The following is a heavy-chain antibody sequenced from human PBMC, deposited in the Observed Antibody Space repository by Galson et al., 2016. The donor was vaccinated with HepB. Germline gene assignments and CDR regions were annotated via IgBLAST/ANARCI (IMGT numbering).Heavy chain of an antibody. CDR1: GFTFTQCW. J-gene: IGHJ6*02. CDR2: INNDGSST. D-gene: IGHD3-10*01. Sequence: SLRLSCAASGFTFTQCWMHWVRLVPGKGLAWVGRINNDGSSTNYADSAKGRFTITRYNVENTVYLQMNSLTVEDTAIYFCARGPRFRVHYAMDAWGRGTTVTVS. V-gene: IGHV3-74*01. CDR3: ARGPRFRVHYAMDA.